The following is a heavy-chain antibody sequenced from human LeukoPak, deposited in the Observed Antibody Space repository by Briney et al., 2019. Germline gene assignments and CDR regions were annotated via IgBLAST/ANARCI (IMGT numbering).Heavy chain of an antibody. CDR3: ALGYCGGGSCYAREYFQH. J-gene: IGHJ1*01. CDR2: IYYSGST. V-gene: IGHV4-31*03. D-gene: IGHD2-15*01. Sequence: SETLSLTCTVSGGSISSGGYYWTWIRQHPGKGLEWIGYIYYSGSTYYNPSLKSRVTILVDTSKNQFSLRLSSVTAADTAVYYCALGYCGGGSCYAREYFQHWGQGTLVTVSS. CDR1: GGSISSGGYY.